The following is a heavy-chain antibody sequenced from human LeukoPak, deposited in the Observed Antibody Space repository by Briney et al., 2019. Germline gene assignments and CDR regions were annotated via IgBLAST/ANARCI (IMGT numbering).Heavy chain of an antibody. V-gene: IGHV3-21*01. CDR1: GFAFSSYS. J-gene: IGHJ6*03. CDR2: ISSSSSYI. D-gene: IGHD3-22*01. CDR3: ARGVITYTVYYYMDV. Sequence: PGGSLRLSCAASGFAFSSYSMNWVRQAPGKGLEWVSSISSSSSYIYYADSVKGRFTISRDNAKNSLYLQMNSLRAEDTAVYYCARGVITYTVYYYMDVWGKGTTVTVSS.